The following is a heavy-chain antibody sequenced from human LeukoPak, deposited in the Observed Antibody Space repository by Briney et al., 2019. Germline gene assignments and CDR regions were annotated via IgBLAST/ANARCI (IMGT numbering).Heavy chain of an antibody. J-gene: IGHJ3*02. CDR2: SSSGGDSI. CDR3: ARGYPVHNAFDI. V-gene: IGHV3-48*03. D-gene: IGHD2-15*01. Sequence: GGSLRLSCAASGFTVRSYEMNWVRQAPGKGLEWVSYSSSGGDSIYYADSVKGRFTISRDNSKNSLYLQMDSLRAEDTALYYCARGYPVHNAFDIWGRGTMVTVSS. CDR1: GFTVRSYE.